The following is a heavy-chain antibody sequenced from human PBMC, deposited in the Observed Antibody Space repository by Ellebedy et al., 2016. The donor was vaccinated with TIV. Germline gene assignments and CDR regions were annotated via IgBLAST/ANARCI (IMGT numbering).Heavy chain of an antibody. CDR2: IKSKTDGGAT. J-gene: IGHJ4*02. Sequence: GESLKISCAASGFTFTNTWMNWVRQAPGKGLEWVGRIKSKTDGGATDYAAVVKGRFIISRDDSENTLYLQMNSLKTEDTAVYYCTAPHHYYDGFDDWGQGTLDTVSS. CDR1: GFTFTNTW. V-gene: IGHV3-15*01. CDR3: TAPHHYYDGFDD. D-gene: IGHD3-16*01.